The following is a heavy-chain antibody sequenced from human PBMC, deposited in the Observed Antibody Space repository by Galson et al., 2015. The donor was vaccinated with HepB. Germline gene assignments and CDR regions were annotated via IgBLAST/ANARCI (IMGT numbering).Heavy chain of an antibody. Sequence: SVKVSCKASGYTFTDYYIHWVRQAPGQGPESMGWINPNSGGTTYAQKFKGRVTMTRDASISAAYMELWSLRSDDTAVYYCERDWKNSCTAACYRIYFDYWGPGSLVSVSS. V-gene: IGHV1-2*02. CDR1: GYTFTDYY. CDR2: INPNSGGT. CDR3: ERDWKNSCTAACYRIYFDY. J-gene: IGHJ4*02. D-gene: IGHD2-8*02.